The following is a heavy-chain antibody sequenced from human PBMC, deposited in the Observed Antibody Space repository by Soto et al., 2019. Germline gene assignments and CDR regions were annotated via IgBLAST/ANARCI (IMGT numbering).Heavy chain of an antibody. CDR1: GFSFSDSA. V-gene: IGHV3-23*01. CDR2: INAAGETT. J-gene: IGHJ4*02. Sequence: PVGSLLSCGAFGFSFSDSAMGWVRQAPGKGLDWVSLINAAGETTYYGNSVKGRFTISRDNSKNTLYLHMNSLRAEDTAVYYCATQDFRGPTGTTWGQGTLVTVSS. D-gene: IGHD1-1*01. CDR3: ATQDFRGPTGTT.